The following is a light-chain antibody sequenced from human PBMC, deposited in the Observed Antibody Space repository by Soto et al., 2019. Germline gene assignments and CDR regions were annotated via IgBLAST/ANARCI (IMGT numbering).Light chain of an antibody. CDR3: QQYGSSLVT. J-gene: IGKJ3*01. CDR2: GAS. Sequence: EIVLTQSPGTLSLSPGERATLSCRASQSVSSSYLAWYQQKPGQAPRLLIYGASSRANGIPDRFSGSGSGTDFTLTISRLEPEDFAVYYCQQYGSSLVTFGLGTKVDIK. CDR1: QSVSSSY. V-gene: IGKV3-20*01.